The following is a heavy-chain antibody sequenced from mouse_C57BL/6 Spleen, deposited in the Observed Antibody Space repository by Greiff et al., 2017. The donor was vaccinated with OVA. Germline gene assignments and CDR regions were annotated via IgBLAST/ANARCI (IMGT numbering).Heavy chain of an antibody. D-gene: IGHD2-3*01. J-gene: IGHJ3*01. CDR1: GYSITSGYD. Sequence: EVKLVESGPGMVKPSQSLSLTCTVTGYSITSGYDWHWIRHFPGNKLEWMGYISYSGSTNYNPSLKSRISITHDTSKNHFFLKLNSVTTEDTATYYCARGGVYDSRFAYWGQGTLVTVSA. V-gene: IGHV3-1*01. CDR3: ARGGVYDSRFAY. CDR2: ISYSGST.